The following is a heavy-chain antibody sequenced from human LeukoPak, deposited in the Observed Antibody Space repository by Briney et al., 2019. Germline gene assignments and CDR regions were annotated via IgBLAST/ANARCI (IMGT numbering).Heavy chain of an antibody. CDR1: GYTFTGFY. J-gene: IGHJ4*02. D-gene: IGHD4-17*01. V-gene: IGHV1-2*02. Sequence: GASVKVSCKPSGYTFTGFYIHWVRQAPAQGLQWMGWINPKNGATKYSQNFRGRVTMTRDTSIDTAYMELSSLTSDDTAIYYCARPTHRLTVTTAIDYWGQGTLVTVSS. CDR2: INPKNGAT. CDR3: ARPTHRLTVTTAIDY.